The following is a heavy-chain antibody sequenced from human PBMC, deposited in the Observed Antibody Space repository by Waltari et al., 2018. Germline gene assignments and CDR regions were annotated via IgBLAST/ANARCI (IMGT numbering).Heavy chain of an antibody. CDR2: IKSDGSSA. Sequence: EVQLVESGGGLVQPGGSLRLSCVASGFTFGNFWMHWVHQAPGKGLVGGSLIKSDGSSARYADAVKGRFVVSRDNAKNTLYLEINSLGAEDTAVYYCARGGDDDNWYPGFFDSWGQGTLVTVSS. J-gene: IGHJ4*02. CDR3: ARGGDDDNWYPGFFDS. V-gene: IGHV3-74*01. D-gene: IGHD1-1*01. CDR1: GFTFGNFW.